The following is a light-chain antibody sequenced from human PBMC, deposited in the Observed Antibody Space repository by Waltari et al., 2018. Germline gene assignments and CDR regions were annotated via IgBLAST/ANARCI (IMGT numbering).Light chain of an antibody. CDR1: QSVSSNY. V-gene: IGKV3-20*01. J-gene: IGKJ2*01. Sequence: EIVLTQSPGTLSLSPGERATLFCRASQSVSSNYLAWYQQRPGQPPRLLIYGASSRATGIPDRFSGSGSGTDFTLTSSRLEPEDFAMYYCQQYGPSPPYTFGQGTKLEIK. CDR3: QQYGPSPPYT. CDR2: GAS.